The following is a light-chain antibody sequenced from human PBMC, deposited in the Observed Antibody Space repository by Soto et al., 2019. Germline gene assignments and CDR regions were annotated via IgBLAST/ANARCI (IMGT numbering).Light chain of an antibody. CDR2: KAS. V-gene: IGKV1-5*03. J-gene: IGKJ4*01. Sequence: DIQMTQSPSTLSASIGDRVTITCRASRNIGSWLAWYQQKAGKAPNLLIYKASTLETGVPSRFSGSASGTEVTLSISSLQRDDFATYYCQRHANYPITVGGGTKVEI. CDR1: RNIGSW. CDR3: QRHANYPIT.